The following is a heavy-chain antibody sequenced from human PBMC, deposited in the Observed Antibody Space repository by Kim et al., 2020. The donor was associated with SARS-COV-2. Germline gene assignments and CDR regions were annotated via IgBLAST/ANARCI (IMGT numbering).Heavy chain of an antibody. CDR3: ARVVGATNYFDY. J-gene: IGHJ4*02. Sequence: YYVESVKGRFTISRDNAKNSLYLQMTRLRAEDTAVYYCARVVGATNYFDYWGQGTLVTVSS. V-gene: IGHV3-7*01. D-gene: IGHD1-26*01.